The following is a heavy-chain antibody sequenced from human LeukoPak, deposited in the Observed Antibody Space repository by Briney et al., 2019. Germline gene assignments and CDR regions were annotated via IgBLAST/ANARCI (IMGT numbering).Heavy chain of an antibody. CDR2: IYYSGST. CDR1: GGSISSGDYY. CDR3: ARGAFDCSSTSCYLYYYYMDV. Sequence: SETLSLTCTVSGGSISSGDYYWSWLRQPPGKGLEWIGYIYYSGSTYYNPSLKSRVTISVDTSKNQFSLKLSSVTAADTAVYYCARGAFDCSSTSCYLYYYYMDVWGKGTTVTVSS. D-gene: IGHD2-2*01. V-gene: IGHV4-30-4*08. J-gene: IGHJ6*03.